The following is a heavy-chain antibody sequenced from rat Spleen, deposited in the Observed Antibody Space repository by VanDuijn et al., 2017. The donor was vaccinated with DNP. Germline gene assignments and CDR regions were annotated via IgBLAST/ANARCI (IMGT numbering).Heavy chain of an antibody. D-gene: IGHD1-10*01. J-gene: IGHJ4*01. CDR2: ISYSGST. CDR1: GFSITSNY. V-gene: IGHV3-1*01. Sequence: EVQLQESGPGLVKPSQSLSLTCSVTGFSITSNYWAWIRKFPGNKLEWIGHISYSGSTSYNPSLKSRISITRDTSKNQFFLQLNSVTTEDTATYYCARHNNPYYAMDAWGQGTSVTVSS. CDR3: ARHNNPYYAMDA.